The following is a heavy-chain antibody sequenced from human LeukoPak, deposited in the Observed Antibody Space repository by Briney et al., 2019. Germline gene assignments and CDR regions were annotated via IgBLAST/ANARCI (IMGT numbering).Heavy chain of an antibody. V-gene: IGHV3-23*01. CDR1: VFRFTDYS. Sequence: PGGSLRLSCAASVFRFTDYSMSWVRQAPGKGLEWVAGLGRSGEYKYYADSVKGRFTISRDNSKDTVSLQMNSLRAEDSAIYFCVKDRPCETCMPMDAWGQGTTVTVSS. CDR3: VKDRPCETCMPMDA. J-gene: IGHJ6*02. CDR2: LGRSGEYK. D-gene: IGHD2-2*01.